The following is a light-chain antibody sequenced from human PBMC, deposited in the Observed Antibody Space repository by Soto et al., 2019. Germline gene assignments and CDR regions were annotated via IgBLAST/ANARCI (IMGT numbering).Light chain of an antibody. J-gene: IGKJ5*01. CDR2: GAS. CDR1: QNIGSN. V-gene: IGKV3-15*01. CDR3: QQYNNWPPYT. Sequence: EAVMTQSPATLSASPGERVILSCRASQNIGSNLAWYQQRPGQAPRLLMYGASTRATETTDRFSGSGSATDFTLTISSLQSEDFAVYYCQQYNNWPPYTFGQGTRLEIK.